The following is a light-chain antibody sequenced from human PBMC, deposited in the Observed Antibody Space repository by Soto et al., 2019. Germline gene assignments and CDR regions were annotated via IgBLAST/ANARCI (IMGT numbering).Light chain of an antibody. CDR3: QQYNNLPPLT. J-gene: IGKJ4*01. Sequence: EIVMTQSPATLSVSPGERATLSCRASQSVSSNLAWYQQKPGQAPRLLIYDASTRATGIPARFSGSGCGTEFTLTISSLQSEDFAVYYCQQYNNLPPLTGGGGTKVEIK. CDR1: QSVSSN. CDR2: DAS. V-gene: IGKV3-15*01.